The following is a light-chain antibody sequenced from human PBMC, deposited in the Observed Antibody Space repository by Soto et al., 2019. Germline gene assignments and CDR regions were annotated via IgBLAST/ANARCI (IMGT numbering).Light chain of an antibody. CDR1: QSISSW. CDR3: HSRA. J-gene: IGKJ5*01. Sequence: DIQITQSPSTLSASVGDRVTITCRASQSISSWLAWYQQKPGRAPKLLIYKASSLESGVPSRFSGSGSGTEFTLTISSLQPDDFATYFCHSRAFGQGTRLEI. CDR2: KAS. V-gene: IGKV1-5*03.